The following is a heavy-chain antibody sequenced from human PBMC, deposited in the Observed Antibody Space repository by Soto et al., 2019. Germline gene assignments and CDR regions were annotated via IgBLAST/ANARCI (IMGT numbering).Heavy chain of an antibody. D-gene: IGHD6-13*01. V-gene: IGHV3-23*01. Sequence: GGSLRLSCAASGFSFSTYAMSWVRQAPGKGLEWVSGISGSGGTTYYADSVKGRFTISRDNSKNTLYLQVNSLSAEDTAVYYCAKDQAAAGTISRYFQHWGQGTLVTVSS. J-gene: IGHJ1*01. CDR3: AKDQAAAGTISRYFQH. CDR1: GFSFSTYA. CDR2: ISGSGGTT.